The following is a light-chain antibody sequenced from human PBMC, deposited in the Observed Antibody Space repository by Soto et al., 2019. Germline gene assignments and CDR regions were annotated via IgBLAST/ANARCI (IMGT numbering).Light chain of an antibody. CDR3: QQFGSSPWM. CDR1: QSVSNTY. J-gene: IGKJ1*01. CDR2: GAS. V-gene: IGKV3-20*01. Sequence: EVVLTQSPGTLSLSPGETATLSCKASQSVSNTYLAWYQQNPGQTPRLLIYGASSRATGIPDRFSGSGSGTDLTLTISRLEPEDFAVYYCQQFGSSPWMFGQGTKV.